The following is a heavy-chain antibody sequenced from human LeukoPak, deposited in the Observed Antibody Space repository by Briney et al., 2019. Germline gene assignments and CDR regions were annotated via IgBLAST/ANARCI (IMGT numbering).Heavy chain of an antibody. V-gene: IGHV1-69*05. CDR3: ASPPLGYSGYDYFY. CDR1: GGTFSSYA. Sequence: SVKVSCKASGGTFSSYAISWVRQAPGQGLEWMGGIIPIFGTANYAQKFQGRVTITTDESTSTAYMELSSLRSGDTAVYYCASPPLGYSGYDYFYWGQGTLVTVSS. CDR2: IIPIFGTA. D-gene: IGHD5-12*01. J-gene: IGHJ4*02.